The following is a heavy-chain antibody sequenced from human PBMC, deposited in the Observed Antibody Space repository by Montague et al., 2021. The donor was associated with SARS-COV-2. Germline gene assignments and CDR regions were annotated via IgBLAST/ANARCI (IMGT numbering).Heavy chain of an antibody. D-gene: IGHD3-3*01. V-gene: IGHV4-31*01. J-gene: IGHJ4*02. CDR3: ARAPATIFGVVKQSDY. CDR1: GGSISRGGYY. Sequence: TLSLTCSVSGGSISRGGYYWSCIRPHQGKGLEWIGYFYYSGSSYYTPSRRGPVTMSVDTSKNHFSLKLISVTATDTSVYYCARAPATIFGVVKQSDYWGQGTLVTVSS. CDR2: FYYSGSS.